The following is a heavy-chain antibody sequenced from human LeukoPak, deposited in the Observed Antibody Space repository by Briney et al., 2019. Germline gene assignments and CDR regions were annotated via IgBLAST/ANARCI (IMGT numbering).Heavy chain of an antibody. CDR1: GGSISGYY. D-gene: IGHD1-26*01. CDR3: ASITVGATFSVFLDY. Sequence: SETLSLTCTVSGGSISGYYWSWIRQSPGKGLEWIAYKYYRGSSNYNPSLKSRVTTSVDMSKNQVSLKLSSMTAADTAVYYCASITVGATFSVFLDYWGQGTLVTVSS. J-gene: IGHJ4*02. V-gene: IGHV4-59*01. CDR2: KYYRGSS.